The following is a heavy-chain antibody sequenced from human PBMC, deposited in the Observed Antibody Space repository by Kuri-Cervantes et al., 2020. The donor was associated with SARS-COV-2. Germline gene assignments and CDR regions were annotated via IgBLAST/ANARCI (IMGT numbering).Heavy chain of an antibody. CDR2: ISSGSSYI. CDR3: ARELYHYGLGKYYPDY. CDR1: GFTFSSYS. V-gene: IGHV3-21*01. D-gene: IGHD3-10*01. Sequence: GGSLRLSCAASGFTFSSYSMNWVRQAPGKGLEWVSAISSGSSYIYYADSMKGQFTMSRDNAKNSVYRQMNSLRAEDTAVYFCARELYHYGLGKYYPDYWGQGTLVTVSS. J-gene: IGHJ4*02.